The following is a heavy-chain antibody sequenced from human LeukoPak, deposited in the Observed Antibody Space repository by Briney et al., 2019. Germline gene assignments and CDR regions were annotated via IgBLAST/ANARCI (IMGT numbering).Heavy chain of an antibody. J-gene: IGHJ4*02. CDR1: GYIFTNHW. D-gene: IGHD1-26*01. CDR2: IYPGDSDT. Sequence: GESLKISCKTSGYIFTNHWIGWVRQMPGKGLEWMGVIYPGDSDTRYSPSFQGQVTISADKSISTAYLQWSSLKASDTAMYYCASLYIGSFDDWGQGTLVTVSS. V-gene: IGHV5-51*01. CDR3: ASLYIGSFDD.